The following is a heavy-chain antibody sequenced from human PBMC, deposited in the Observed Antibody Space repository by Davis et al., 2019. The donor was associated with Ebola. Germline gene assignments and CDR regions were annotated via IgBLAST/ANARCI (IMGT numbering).Heavy chain of an antibody. Sequence: PGGSLRLSCTASGFTFGDYAMSWIRQAPGKGLEWVSYISASHDTIYYADSVKGRFTISRDNAKNAVYLRMNSLRAEDTAVYYCARHDYAEPFDYWGQGTLVTVSS. CDR3: ARHDYAEPFDY. CDR1: GFTFGDYA. V-gene: IGHV3-11*01. J-gene: IGHJ4*02. D-gene: IGHD4-17*01. CDR2: ISASHDTI.